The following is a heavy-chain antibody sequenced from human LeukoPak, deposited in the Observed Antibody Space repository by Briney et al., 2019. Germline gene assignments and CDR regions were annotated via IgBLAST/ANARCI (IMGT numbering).Heavy chain of an antibody. Sequence: GGSLRLSCVASGFTFGKYWMSWVRQAPGKGLEWVANIKLDGSEKNYVDSVKGRFTISRDNTKNSLYLQMNSLRAEDTAVYYCATRNGYNYWYFDYWGQGTLVTVSS. D-gene: IGHD5-24*01. V-gene: IGHV3-7*03. CDR2: IKLDGSEK. CDR3: ATRNGYNYWYFDY. CDR1: GFTFGKYW. J-gene: IGHJ4*02.